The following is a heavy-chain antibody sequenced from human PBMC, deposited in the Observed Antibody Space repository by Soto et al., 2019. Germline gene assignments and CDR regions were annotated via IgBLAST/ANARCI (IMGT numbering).Heavy chain of an antibody. Sequence: PSETLSLTCTVAGDSISSVSGDSISNHYWSWVRQPPGKGLEWIGSVYYSGATNYSPSRKSRVRMSVDTAKTRCSLKVRYVPAADTAVYYCARALGDWGTYSCYYGMDVCRQGPRVAVCS. D-gene: IGHD3-16*01. CDR2: VYYSGAT. V-gene: IGHV4-61*01. CDR3: ARALGDWGTYSCYYGMDV. J-gene: IGHJ6*02. CDR1: GDSISSVSGDSISNHY.